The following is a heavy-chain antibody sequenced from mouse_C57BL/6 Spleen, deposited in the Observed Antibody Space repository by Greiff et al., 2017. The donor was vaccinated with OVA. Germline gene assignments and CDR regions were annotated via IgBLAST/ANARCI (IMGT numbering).Heavy chain of an antibody. J-gene: IGHJ3*01. D-gene: IGHD1-1*01. CDR2: ISSGSSTI. CDR1: GFTFSDYG. Sequence: EVQGVESGGGLVKPGGSLKLSCAASGFTFSDYGMHWVRQAPEKGLEWVAYISSGSSTIYYADTVKGRFTISRDNAKNTLFLQMTSLRSEDTAMYYCARDLYYYGSSYGWFAYWGQGTLVTVSA. CDR3: ARDLYYYGSSYGWFAY. V-gene: IGHV5-17*01.